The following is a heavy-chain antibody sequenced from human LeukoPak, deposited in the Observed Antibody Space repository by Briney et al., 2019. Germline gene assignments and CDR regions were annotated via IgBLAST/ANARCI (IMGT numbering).Heavy chain of an antibody. CDR1: GFTFSSYS. D-gene: IGHD1-14*01. CDR2: IFVDGSST. J-gene: IGHJ6*02. V-gene: IGHV3-74*01. Sequence: QPRGSLRLSCVASGFTFSSYSMHWVRQAPGKGLVWVSRIFVDGSSTSYADSVKGRFTISRDNTKNTLYLQMSSLSDDDTAVYYCARAGASYAMDVWGQGTTVTVS. CDR3: ARAGASYAMDV.